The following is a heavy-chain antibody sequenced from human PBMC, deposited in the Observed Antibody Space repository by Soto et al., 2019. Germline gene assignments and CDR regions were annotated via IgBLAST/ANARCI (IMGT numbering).Heavy chain of an antibody. D-gene: IGHD6-19*01. CDR2: ISAYNVNT. J-gene: IGHJ4*02. V-gene: IGHV1-18*04. CDR3: ARDEGGWSLY. Sequence: VASVEVSCKASGYTFTSYCISWVRQAPGQGLEWMGWISAYNVNTNYAQKLQGRGTMTTDTSTSTAYMELRSLRSDDTAVYYCARDEGGWSLYWGQGTLVTVSS. CDR1: GYTFTSYC.